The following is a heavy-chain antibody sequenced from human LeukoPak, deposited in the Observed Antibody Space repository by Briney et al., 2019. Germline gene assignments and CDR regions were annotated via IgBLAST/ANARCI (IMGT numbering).Heavy chain of an antibody. V-gene: IGHV1-69*05. J-gene: IGHJ6*03. D-gene: IGHD6-13*01. Sequence: SVKVSCKASGGTFSSYAISWVRQAPGQGLEWMGGIIPIFGTANYAQKFQGRVTITTDESTSTAYMELSSLRSEDTAVYYCARGPIIAAAGTYYYYYMDVWGKGTTVTVSS. CDR2: IIPIFGTA. CDR3: ARGPIIAAAGTYYYYYMDV. CDR1: GGTFSSYA.